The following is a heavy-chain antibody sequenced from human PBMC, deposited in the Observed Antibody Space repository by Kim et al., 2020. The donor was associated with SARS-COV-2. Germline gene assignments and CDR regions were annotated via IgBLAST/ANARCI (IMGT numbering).Heavy chain of an antibody. Sequence: GGSLRLSCTTSGFTFGDHAVSWFRQAPGKGLEWVGFIKSKSYGATAEYAASVRGRFTVSRDDSRSTAFLQMNSLRTEDTAVYYCARVQAYWEPHADYWGQGTLVAVTS. D-gene: IGHD1-26*01. J-gene: IGHJ4*02. CDR1: GFTFGDHA. CDR3: ARVQAYWEPHADY. V-gene: IGHV3-49*03. CDR2: IKSKSYGATA.